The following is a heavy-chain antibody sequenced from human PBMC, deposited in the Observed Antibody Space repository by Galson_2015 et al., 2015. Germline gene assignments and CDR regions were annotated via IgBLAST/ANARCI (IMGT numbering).Heavy chain of an antibody. CDR3: AREYGGNSLDYIDL. D-gene: IGHD4-23*01. J-gene: IGHJ2*01. Sequence: SVRVSCKASGYTFTSYYMHWVRQAPGQGLEWMGIIYPSGGSTTYAQKVQDRVTMTRDTSTSTVYMELSSLRSEDTAVYYWAREYGGNSLDYIDLWGRGTLVTASS. CDR2: IYPSGGST. CDR1: GYTFTSYY. V-gene: IGHV1-46*01.